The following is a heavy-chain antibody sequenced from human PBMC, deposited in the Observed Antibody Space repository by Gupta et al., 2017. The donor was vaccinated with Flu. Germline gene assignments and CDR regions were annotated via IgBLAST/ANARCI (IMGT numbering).Heavy chain of an antibody. J-gene: IGHJ5*02. CDR3: ARSVVIAATFDP. V-gene: IGHV4-39*01. D-gene: IGHD2-21*01. CDR1: GASISKSSYY. CDR2: IYYRGFT. Sequence: QLQLQESGPGQVKPSETLSLTCFVSGASISKSSYYWAWIRQPPGKSLEWIGSIYYRGFTYFNPSLKSRVSISVDQSRNQFSLNLTSVTAADTAIYYCARSVVIAATFDPWGQGRLVTVSS.